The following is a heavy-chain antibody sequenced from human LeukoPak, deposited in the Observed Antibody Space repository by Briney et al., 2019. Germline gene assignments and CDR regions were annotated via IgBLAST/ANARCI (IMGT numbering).Heavy chain of an antibody. D-gene: IGHD3-10*01. Sequence: SETLSLTWTVSGGSISSSSHYWGWIRQPSGKGLEWIGSIYYSGSTYYNPSLKSRVTMSVDTSKNQFSLKLSSVTAADTAVYYCAGSYYYGSGSYGSWGQGTLVTVSS. V-gene: IGHV4-39*07. CDR2: IYYSGST. CDR3: AGSYYYGSGSYGS. CDR1: GGSISSSSHY. J-gene: IGHJ5*02.